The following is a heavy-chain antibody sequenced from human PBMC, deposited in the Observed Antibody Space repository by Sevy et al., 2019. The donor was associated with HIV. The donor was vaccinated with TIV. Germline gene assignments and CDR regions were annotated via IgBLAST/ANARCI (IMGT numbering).Heavy chain of an antibody. CDR3: GGGDTAMRGGYFDY. CDR1: GYTFTGYY. J-gene: IGHJ4*02. V-gene: IGHV1-2*02. CDR2: INPNSGGT. Sequence: ASVKVSCKASGYTFTGYYMHWVRQAPGQGLEWMGWINPNSGGTNYAQKFQGRVTMTRDTSISTAYMELSRLRSDDTAVDYCGGGDTAMRGGYFDYWGQGTLVTVSS. D-gene: IGHD5-18*01.